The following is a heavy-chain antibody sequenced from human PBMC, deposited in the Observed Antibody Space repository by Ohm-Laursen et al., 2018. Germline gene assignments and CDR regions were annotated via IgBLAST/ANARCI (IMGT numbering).Heavy chain of an antibody. D-gene: IGHD3-22*01. Sequence: SLRLSCTASGFTFSSYGMHWVRQAPGKGLEWVAVIWYDGSNKYYADSVKGRFTISRDNSKNTLYLQMNSLRAEDTAVYYCARDAFSLLNYYDSSGAFDIWGQGTMVTVSS. V-gene: IGHV3-33*01. J-gene: IGHJ3*02. CDR1: GFTFSSYG. CDR3: ARDAFSLLNYYDSSGAFDI. CDR2: IWYDGSNK.